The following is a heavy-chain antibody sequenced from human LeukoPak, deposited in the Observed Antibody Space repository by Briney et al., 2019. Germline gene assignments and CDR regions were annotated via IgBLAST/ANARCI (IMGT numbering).Heavy chain of an antibody. D-gene: IGHD1-26*01. Sequence: GESLRLSCTASGSTFSTYPMTWVRQAPGQGLEWVSAISGNSVTIYYADSVKGRFTISRDNSKNTLYLQMYSLRAEDTAVYYCAKILSGAYSFDLWGQGTLVTVSS. V-gene: IGHV3-23*01. CDR1: GSTFSTYP. CDR2: ISGNSVTI. J-gene: IGHJ4*02. CDR3: AKILSGAYSFDL.